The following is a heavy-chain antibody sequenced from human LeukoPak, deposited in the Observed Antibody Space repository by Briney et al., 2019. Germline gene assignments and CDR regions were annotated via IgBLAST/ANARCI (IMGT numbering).Heavy chain of an antibody. V-gene: IGHV3-48*03. D-gene: IGHD3-10*02. J-gene: IGHJ6*04. Sequence: GGSLRLSCAASGFTFSSYEMNWVRQAPGKRLEWVSYISSSGSTIYYADSVKGRFTISRDNAKNSLYLQMNSLRAEDTAVYYCAELGITMIGGVWGKGTTVTISS. CDR1: GFTFSSYE. CDR2: ISSSGSTI. CDR3: AELGITMIGGV.